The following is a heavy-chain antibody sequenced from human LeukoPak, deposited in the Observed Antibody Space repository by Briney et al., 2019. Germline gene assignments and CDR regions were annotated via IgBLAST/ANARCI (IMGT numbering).Heavy chain of an antibody. Sequence: SETLSLTCTVSGGSISSSSYYWGWIRQPPGKGLEWLGSIYYSGSTYYNPSLKSRVTISVDTSKNQFSLKLSSVTAADTAVYYCARHEGLVAVWNWGQGTLVTVSS. CDR3: ARHEGLVAVWN. J-gene: IGHJ4*02. CDR1: GGSISSSSYY. CDR2: IYYSGST. D-gene: IGHD6-19*01. V-gene: IGHV4-39*01.